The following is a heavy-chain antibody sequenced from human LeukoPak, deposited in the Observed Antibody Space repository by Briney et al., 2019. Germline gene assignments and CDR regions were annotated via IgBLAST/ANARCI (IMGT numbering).Heavy chain of an antibody. V-gene: IGHV3-48*04. D-gene: IGHD3-10*01. CDR1: GFSLSDYS. J-gene: IGHJ4*02. CDR3: ARLAGIPMVRGDLYYFDS. Sequence: GGSLRLSCVASGFSLSDYSMIWVRQAPGKGLEWISYISRSSRTIDYADSVKGRFTTSSDNAKSSLNLQMNSLRAEDTAVYYCARLAGIPMVRGDLYYFDSWGQGTLVTVSS. CDR2: ISRSSRTI.